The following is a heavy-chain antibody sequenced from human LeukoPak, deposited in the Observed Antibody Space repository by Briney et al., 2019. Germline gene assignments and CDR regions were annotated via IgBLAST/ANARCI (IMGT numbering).Heavy chain of an antibody. V-gene: IGHV4-59*08. CDR1: GGFINSHY. CDR2: IYYIGST. CDR3: ARRAADDAFDL. Sequence: KPSETLSLTCTVSGGFINSHYWSWIRQPTGKGLEWIGYIYYIGSTNYNPSLTSRVAISLDRTKNQFSLKLTSVTAADTAVYYCARRAADDAFDLWGQGTLVTVSS. J-gene: IGHJ3*01.